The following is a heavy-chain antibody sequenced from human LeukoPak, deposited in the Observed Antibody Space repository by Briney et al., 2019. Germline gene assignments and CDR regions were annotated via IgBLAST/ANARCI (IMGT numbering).Heavy chain of an antibody. V-gene: IGHV4-39*07. CDR1: GGSISSSSYY. Sequence: SETLSLTCTVSGGSISSSSYYWGWIRQPPGKGLEWIGSIYYSGSTYYNPSLKSRVTISIDTSKNQFSLKLSSVTAADTAVYYCARVRYYFDYWGQGTLVTVSS. D-gene: IGHD4-17*01. J-gene: IGHJ4*02. CDR3: ARVRYYFDY. CDR2: IYYSGST.